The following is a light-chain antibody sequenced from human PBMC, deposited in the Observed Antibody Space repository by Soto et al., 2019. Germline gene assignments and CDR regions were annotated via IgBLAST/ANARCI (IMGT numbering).Light chain of an antibody. CDR1: TSNIGSNY. V-gene: IGLV1-47*01. CDR3: ATWDDSLNGVYV. CDR2: RNN. Sequence: QSALTQPPSASGTPGQGVTISCSGSTSNIGSNYVYWYQQLPGTAPKLLIYRNNQRPSGVPDRFSGSKSGTSASLAISGLRSDDEADYFCATWDDSLNGVYVFGTGTKV. J-gene: IGLJ1*01.